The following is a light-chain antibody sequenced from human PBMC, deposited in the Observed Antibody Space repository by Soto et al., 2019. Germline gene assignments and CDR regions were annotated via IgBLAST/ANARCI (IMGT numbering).Light chain of an antibody. CDR3: QQYDNLLWG. V-gene: IGKV1-33*01. CDR1: QDISNY. Sequence: DIQMTQSPSSLSASVGDRVTITCQASQDISNYLNWYQQKPGKAPKLLIYDASNLETGVPSRFSGSGSGTDFTFTISSLQPEDIATYYCQQYDNLLWGFGQGTKVEIK. J-gene: IGKJ1*01. CDR2: DAS.